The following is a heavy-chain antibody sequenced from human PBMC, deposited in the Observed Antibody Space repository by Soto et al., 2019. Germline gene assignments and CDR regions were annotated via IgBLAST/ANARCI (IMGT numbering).Heavy chain of an antibody. Sequence: GGSLRLSCATSGFSFSDYYMSWIRQAPGKGLEWVSYISDTGSPMYYADSVKGRFTISRDNAKNSLYLQMNSLRAEDTAVYYCARDNTDDFDYWGQGTLVTVSS. CDR3: ARDNTDDFDY. CDR2: ISDTGSPM. V-gene: IGHV3-11*01. J-gene: IGHJ4*02. CDR1: GFSFSDYY.